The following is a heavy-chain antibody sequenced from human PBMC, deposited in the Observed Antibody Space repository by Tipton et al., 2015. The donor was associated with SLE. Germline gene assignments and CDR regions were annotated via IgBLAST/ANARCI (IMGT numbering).Heavy chain of an antibody. Sequence: SLRLSCAASGFTFSTYSMSWVRQAPGKGLEWVSYISSSSTTTYYADSVKGRFTISRDNAKNSLYLQMNSLRAEDTAVYYCARTPKELDPLFDYWGQGTLVTVSS. CDR2: ISSSSTTT. J-gene: IGHJ4*02. CDR1: GFTFSTYS. D-gene: IGHD1-26*01. CDR3: ARTPKELDPLFDY. V-gene: IGHV3-48*01.